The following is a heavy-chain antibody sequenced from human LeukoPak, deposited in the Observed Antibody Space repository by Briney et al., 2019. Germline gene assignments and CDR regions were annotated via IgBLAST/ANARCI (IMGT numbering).Heavy chain of an antibody. Sequence: GGSLRLSCAASEFSVGSNYMTWVRQAPGKGLEWVSGISGSGGNTYYTDSVRGRLSISRDNSKNTLYLQVNSLRAEDTAVYYCAKGRTEGGTLALDYWGQGTLVTVSS. V-gene: IGHV3-23*01. CDR3: AKGRTEGGTLALDY. CDR2: ISGSGGNT. CDR1: EFSVGSNY. D-gene: IGHD6-19*01. J-gene: IGHJ4*02.